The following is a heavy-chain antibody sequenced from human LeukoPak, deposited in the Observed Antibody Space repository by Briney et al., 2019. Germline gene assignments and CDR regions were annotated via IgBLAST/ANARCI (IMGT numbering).Heavy chain of an antibody. J-gene: IGHJ4*02. Sequence: PGGSLTLSCEASGFSFSGYYMTWIRQPPGKGLEWIAYIKSGGTTIYYADSVRGRFTISRDNAKNTLYLQMNSLRAEDTAVYYCAKDYSDSSGYFRVPHVFDFWGQGTLVTVSS. CDR1: GFSFSGYY. V-gene: IGHV3-11*04. D-gene: IGHD3-22*01. CDR2: IKSGGTTI. CDR3: AKDYSDSSGYFRVPHVFDF.